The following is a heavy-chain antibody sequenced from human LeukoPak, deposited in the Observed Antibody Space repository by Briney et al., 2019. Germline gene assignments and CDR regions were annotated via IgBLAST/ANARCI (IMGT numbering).Heavy chain of an antibody. CDR2: IYWDDDK. CDR1: GVSLGTSGGG. D-gene: IGHD6-19*01. V-gene: IGHV2-5*02. CDR3: AHSEFYYSSGWYWGGGYYFDY. J-gene: IGHJ4*02. Sequence: SGPTLLIPTQTLTLTCSFSGVSLGTSGGGGGWMRQPPGKALEWLTLIYWDDDKRYSPSLKSRLPITKDTSKNQVVLTMTNMDPVDTATYYCAHSEFYYSSGWYWGGGYYFDYWGQGTLVTVSS.